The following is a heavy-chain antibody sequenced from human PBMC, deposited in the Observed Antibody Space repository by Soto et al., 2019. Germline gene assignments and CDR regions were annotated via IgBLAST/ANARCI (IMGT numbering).Heavy chain of an antibody. CDR3: RREEYED. CDR2: INSRGTYM. D-gene: IGHD1-26*01. J-gene: IGHJ4*02. CDR1: GFTFSSYT. V-gene: IGHV3-21*01. Sequence: EVPLVESGGGLVKPGGSLRVSCTASGFTFSSYTISWVRQAPGKGLEWVSSINSRGTYMDYADSVKGRFTISRANAENSVYLQLGSLRAEDSAMYYCRREEYEDWGQGTLVTVSS.